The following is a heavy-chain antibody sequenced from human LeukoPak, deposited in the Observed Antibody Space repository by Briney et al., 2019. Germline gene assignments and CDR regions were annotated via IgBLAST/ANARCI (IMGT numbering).Heavy chain of an antibody. CDR3: ARSVGYSSSWYGDYYYYYMDV. Sequence: SQTLSLTCAISGDSVSSNSAAWNWIRQSPSRGLEWLGRTYYRSKWYNDYAVSVKSRITINPDTSKNQFSLQLNSVTPEDTAAYYCARSVGYSSSWYGDYYYYYMDVWGKGTTVTVSS. J-gene: IGHJ6*03. D-gene: IGHD6-13*01. CDR1: GDSVSSNSAA. V-gene: IGHV6-1*01. CDR2: TYYRSKWYN.